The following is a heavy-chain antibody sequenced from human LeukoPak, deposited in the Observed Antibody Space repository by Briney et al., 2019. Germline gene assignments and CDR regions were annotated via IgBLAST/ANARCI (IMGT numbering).Heavy chain of an antibody. J-gene: IGHJ4*02. CDR3: ARGRAKAGILPCYYFDY. CDR2: ISSSSSYI. Sequence: PGGSLRLSCAASGFTFSSYSMNWVRQAPGKGLEWVSSISSSSSYIYYADSVKGRFTISRNNAKNSLYLQMNSLRAEDTAVYYCARGRAKAGILPCYYFDYWGQGTLVTVSS. D-gene: IGHD6-13*01. V-gene: IGHV3-21*01. CDR1: GFTFSSYS.